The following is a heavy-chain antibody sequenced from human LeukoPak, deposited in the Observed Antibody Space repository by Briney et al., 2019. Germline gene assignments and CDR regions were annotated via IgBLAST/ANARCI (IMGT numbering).Heavy chain of an antibody. V-gene: IGHV4-59*01. Sequence: SETLSLACTVSGGSISSYYWSWIRKPPGKGLEWIGYIYYSGSTNYNPSLKSRVTISVDMSKNQFSLKLSSVTAADTAVYYCARGADSSGYYRAWGQGTLVTVSS. CDR1: GGSISSYY. J-gene: IGHJ4*02. CDR3: ARGADSSGYYRA. D-gene: IGHD3-22*01. CDR2: IYYSGST.